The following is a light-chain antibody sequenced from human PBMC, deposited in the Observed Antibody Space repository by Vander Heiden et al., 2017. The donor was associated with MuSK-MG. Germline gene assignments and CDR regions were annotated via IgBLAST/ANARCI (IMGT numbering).Light chain of an antibody. CDR3: QQRSNGPALT. Sequence: EIVLTQSPATLSLSPGERATLSCRASQSVSSYLAWYQQKPGQAPRLLIYDASNRATGIPARFSGSGSGTDFTLTIRSLEPEDFAVYYCQQRSNGPALTFGGWSNVKMK. CDR2: DAS. CDR1: QSVSSY. J-gene: IGKJ4*01. V-gene: IGKV3-11*01.